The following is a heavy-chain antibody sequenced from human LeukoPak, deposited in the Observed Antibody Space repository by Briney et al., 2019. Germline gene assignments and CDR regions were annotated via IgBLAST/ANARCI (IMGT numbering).Heavy chain of an antibody. J-gene: IGHJ4*02. CDR3: AKRGVVIRVILVGFHKEAYYFDS. Sequence: GGSLRLSCAVSGITLSNYAMSWVRQAPGKGLEWVAGISGSGGGTNYADSVKGRFTISRDNPKNTLYLQMNNLRADDTAVYFCAKRGVVIRVILVGFHKEAYYFDSWGQGGLVTVSS. CDR1: GITLSNYA. V-gene: IGHV3-23*01. CDR2: ISGSGGGT. D-gene: IGHD3-22*01.